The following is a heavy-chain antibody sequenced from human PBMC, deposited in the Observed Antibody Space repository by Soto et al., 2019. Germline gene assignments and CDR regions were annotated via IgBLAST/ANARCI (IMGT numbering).Heavy chain of an antibody. CDR3: ARDIGYCSSTSCNGYYYGMDV. D-gene: IGHD2-2*01. J-gene: IGHJ6*02. V-gene: IGHV1-3*01. CDR2: INAGNGNT. Sequence: ASVKVSCKASGYTFTSYAMHWVRQAPGQRLEWMGWINAGNGNTKYSQKFQGRVTITRDTSASTAYMELSSLRSEDTAVYYCARDIGYCSSTSCNGYYYGMDVWGQGTTVTVSS. CDR1: GYTFTSYA.